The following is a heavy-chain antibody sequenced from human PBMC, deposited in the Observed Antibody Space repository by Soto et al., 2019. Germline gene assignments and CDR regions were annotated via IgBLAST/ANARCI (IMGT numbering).Heavy chain of an antibody. D-gene: IGHD2-8*02. CDR3: ARDSAITGAFDI. Sequence: GGSLRLSCAASGFTFSSYAMHWVRKAPGKGLEWVAFIRYDGNNKYYADSVKGRLTISRDSSKSTLYLQMNSLRAEDTAVYYCARDSAITGAFDIWGQGTMVTVSS. V-gene: IGHV3-30*02. J-gene: IGHJ3*02. CDR1: GFTFSSYA. CDR2: IRYDGNNK.